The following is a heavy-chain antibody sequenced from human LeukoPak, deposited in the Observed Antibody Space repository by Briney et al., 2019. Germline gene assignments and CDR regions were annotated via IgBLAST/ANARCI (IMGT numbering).Heavy chain of an antibody. J-gene: IGHJ4*02. Sequence: EASVKVSCKASGYTFTGYYMHWVRQAPGQGLEWMGWINPNSGGTNYAQKFQGRVTMTRDTSISTAYMGLSRLRSDDTAVYYCARDNGMGYYGGSGYFDYWGQGTLVTVSS. CDR2: INPNSGGT. D-gene: IGHD1-26*01. CDR3: ARDNGMGYYGGSGYFDY. V-gene: IGHV1-2*02. CDR1: GYTFTGYY.